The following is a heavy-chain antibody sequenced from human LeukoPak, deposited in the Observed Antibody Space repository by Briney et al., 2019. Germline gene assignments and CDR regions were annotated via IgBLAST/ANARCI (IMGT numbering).Heavy chain of an antibody. Sequence: PGGSLRLSCAASGFTFSYYAMRWVRQAPGKGLEWVSSISGSGGSTYYAVSVRGRFPISRHISKNTLYLQMNSLRPEDGHVFHFAKAQTGSYKSPVDWWGQGTLVTVSS. D-gene: IGHD1-26*01. CDR3: AKAQTGSYKSPVDW. V-gene: IGHV3-23*01. CDR1: GFTFSYYA. J-gene: IGHJ4*02. CDR2: ISGSGGST.